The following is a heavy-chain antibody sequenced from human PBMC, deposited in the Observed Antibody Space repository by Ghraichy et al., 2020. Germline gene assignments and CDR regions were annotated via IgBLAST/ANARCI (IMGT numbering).Heavy chain of an antibody. Sequence: GGSLRLSCVGSGFSLGSYSMNWVRQSPGKRLEWVSYITSSSSFKSYADSVKGRFTISRDNAQNSVYLQMSSLTDDDTAIYYCARGSRVVRFYYYDGMDVWGQGTTVTVSS. J-gene: IGHJ6*02. CDR1: GFSLGSYS. CDR2: ITSSSSFK. D-gene: IGHD4-23*01. V-gene: IGHV3-48*02. CDR3: ARGSRVVRFYYYDGMDV.